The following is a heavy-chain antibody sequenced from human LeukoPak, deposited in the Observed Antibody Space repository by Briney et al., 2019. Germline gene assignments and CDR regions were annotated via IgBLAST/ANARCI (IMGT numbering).Heavy chain of an antibody. J-gene: IGHJ4*02. CDR1: GFTFSSYS. CDR2: ISGSSSHI. D-gene: IGHD4-17*01. V-gene: IGHV3-21*01. CDR3: ARDLSVTTVY. Sequence: PGGSLRLSCAASGFTFSSYSMNWVRQAPGKGLEWVSSISGSSSHIYYADSVKGRFTISRDNAKNSLYLQMNSLRAEDTAVYYCARDLSVTTVYWGQGTLVTVSS.